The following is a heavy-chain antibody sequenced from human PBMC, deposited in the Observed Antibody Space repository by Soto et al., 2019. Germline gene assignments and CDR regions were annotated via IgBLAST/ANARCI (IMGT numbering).Heavy chain of an antibody. J-gene: IGHJ4*02. CDR3: ARDQRRFFDY. V-gene: IGHV3-53*01. CDR2: IYSGGST. Sequence: GCLRRSCVVSGFTASSNYMNWVRQAPGKGLEWVSVIYSGGSTYYADSVKGRFTISRDNSKNTLYLQMNSLRAEDTAVYYCARDQRRFFDYWGQGTLVTVSS. CDR1: GFTASSNY.